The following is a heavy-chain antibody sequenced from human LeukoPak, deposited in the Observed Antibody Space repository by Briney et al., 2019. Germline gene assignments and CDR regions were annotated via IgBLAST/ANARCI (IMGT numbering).Heavy chain of an antibody. CDR1: GFTFSNAW. CDR2: IKSKTDGGTT. D-gene: IGHD3-9*01. Sequence: GGSLRLSCAASGFTFSNAWMSWVRQAPGKGLEWVGRIKSKTDGGTTDYAAPVKGRFTISRDDSKNTLYLQMNSLKTEDTAVYYCTSTLPNYDILTGSEDYWAQGTLVTVSS. CDR3: TSTLPNYDILTGSEDY. V-gene: IGHV3-15*01. J-gene: IGHJ4*02.